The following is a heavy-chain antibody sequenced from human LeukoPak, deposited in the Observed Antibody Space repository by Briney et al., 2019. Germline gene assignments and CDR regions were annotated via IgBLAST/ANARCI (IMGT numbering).Heavy chain of an antibody. CDR2: INHSGST. CDR3: ARHDDFWSGYYFHY. Sequence: KPSETLSLTCAVYGGSFSGYYWSWIRQPPGKGLEWIGEINHSGSTNYNPSLKSRVTISVDTSKNQFSLKLTSVTAADTAVYYCARHDDFWSGYYFHYWGQGTLVTVSS. D-gene: IGHD3-3*01. J-gene: IGHJ4*02. V-gene: IGHV4-34*01. CDR1: GGSFSGYY.